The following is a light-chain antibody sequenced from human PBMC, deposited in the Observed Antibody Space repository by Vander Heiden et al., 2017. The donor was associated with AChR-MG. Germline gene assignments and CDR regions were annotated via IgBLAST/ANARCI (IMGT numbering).Light chain of an antibody. CDR1: QSVLSSSNNKNY. V-gene: IGKV4-1*01. J-gene: IGKJ1*01. Sequence: DIVMTQSPDSLAASLGERATISCKSSQSVLSSSNNKNYLAWYQQKPGQPPKLLIYWASTRESGVPDRFSGSGSGTDFTLTISSLQAEDVAVYYCQQYYSSPTFGQGTKVEIK. CDR2: WAS. CDR3: QQYYSSPT.